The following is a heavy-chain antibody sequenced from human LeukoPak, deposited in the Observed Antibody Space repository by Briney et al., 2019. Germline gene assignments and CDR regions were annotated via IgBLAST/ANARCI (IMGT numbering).Heavy chain of an antibody. J-gene: IGHJ4*02. D-gene: IGHD1-26*01. CDR1: GFTVSSNY. V-gene: IGHV3-66*01. CDR3: AMATWVGGLGY. CDR2: IYTGGST. Sequence: GGSLRLSCAASGFTVSSNYMSWVRQGPGKGLEGVSVIYTGGSTYYSDSVEGRFTISRDNSKNTLYLQMNSLRAGDTAVYYCAMATWVGGLGYWGQGTLVTVSS.